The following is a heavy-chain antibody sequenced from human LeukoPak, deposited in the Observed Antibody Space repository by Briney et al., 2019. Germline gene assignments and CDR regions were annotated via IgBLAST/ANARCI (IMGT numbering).Heavy chain of an antibody. Sequence: ASVKVSCKASGYTFTSYDINWVRQATGQGLEWMGWMNPNSGNTGYAQKFQGRVTMTSDTSISTVYMELSSLKSDDTAVYYCARDAAVVPAAAEFDYWGQGTLVTVSS. J-gene: IGHJ4*02. V-gene: IGHV1-8*01. CDR2: MNPNSGNT. D-gene: IGHD2-2*01. CDR1: GYTFTSYD. CDR3: ARDAAVVPAAAEFDY.